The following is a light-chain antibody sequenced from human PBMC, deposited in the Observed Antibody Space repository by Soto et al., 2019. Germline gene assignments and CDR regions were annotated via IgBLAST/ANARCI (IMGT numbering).Light chain of an antibody. CDR3: SSYTSSSPLYV. Sequence: QSALTQPASVSGSPGRSITISCTGTSSDVGGYNYVSWYQQHPGKAPKLMIYEVSNRHSGVSNRFSGSKSGNTASLTISGLQAEDEADYYSSSYTSSSPLYVFGTGTKLTVL. CDR2: EVS. J-gene: IGLJ1*01. CDR1: SSDVGGYNY. V-gene: IGLV2-14*01.